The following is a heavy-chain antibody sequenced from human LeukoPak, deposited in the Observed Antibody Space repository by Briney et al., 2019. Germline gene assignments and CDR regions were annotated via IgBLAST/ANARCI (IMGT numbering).Heavy chain of an antibody. V-gene: IGHV3-7*01. D-gene: IGHD3-22*01. CDR2: IKQDGSER. CDR1: GFTFSDYY. J-gene: IGHJ4*02. Sequence: GGSLRLSCAASGFTFSDYYMSWIRQAPGKGLEWVANIKQDGSERNYVDSVKGRFTISRDNAKKSLYLQMNSLRAEDTAVYYCARDWGAYYHFFDYWGQGTLVTVSS. CDR3: ARDWGAYYHFFDY.